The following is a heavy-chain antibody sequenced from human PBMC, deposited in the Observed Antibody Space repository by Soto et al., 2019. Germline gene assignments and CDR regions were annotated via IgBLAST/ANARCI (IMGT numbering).Heavy chain of an antibody. CDR1: GFTFSNYA. Sequence: GGSLRLSCAASGFTFSNYAMSWVRQAPGKGLEWVSAISGSGGSTYYADSVKGRFTISRDNSKNTLYLQMNSLRAEDTAVYYCAKDLAPYGSGSTFDYWGQGTLVTVSS. CDR3: AKDLAPYGSGSTFDY. V-gene: IGHV3-23*01. J-gene: IGHJ4*02. CDR2: ISGSGGST. D-gene: IGHD3-10*01.